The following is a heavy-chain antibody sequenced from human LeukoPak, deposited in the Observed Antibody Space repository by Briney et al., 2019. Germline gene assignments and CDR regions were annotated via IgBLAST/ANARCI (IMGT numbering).Heavy chain of an antibody. J-gene: IGHJ3*02. CDR3: ARPTFDFVSGSKDEGAFYI. CDR1: GYIFMTYG. CDR2: AFPGESDT. Sequence: PGESLKISCLGAGYIFMTYGIAWVRQLPGKGVECMGIAFPGESDTRYSPSFQGQVTMSADKSISTAYLQLTSLKPSDTAIYYCARPTFDFVSGSKDEGAFYIWGQGTMVTVSS. V-gene: IGHV5-51*01. D-gene: IGHD3-10*01.